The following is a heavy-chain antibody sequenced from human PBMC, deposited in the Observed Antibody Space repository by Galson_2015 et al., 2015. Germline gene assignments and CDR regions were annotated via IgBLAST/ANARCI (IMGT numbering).Heavy chain of an antibody. D-gene: IGHD6-19*01. CDR1: GFIFSTYT. V-gene: IGHV3-30-3*01. CDR3: ATDREAKNRIVVAGQPKDY. Sequence: SLRLSCAASGFIFSTYTMDWVRQAPGKGLEWVAVISYDGSNKNYADSVKGRFTISRDNSKNTLYLQMNSLRAEDTAVYYCATDREAKNRIVVAGQPKDYWGQGTLVTVSS. J-gene: IGHJ4*02. CDR2: ISYDGSNK.